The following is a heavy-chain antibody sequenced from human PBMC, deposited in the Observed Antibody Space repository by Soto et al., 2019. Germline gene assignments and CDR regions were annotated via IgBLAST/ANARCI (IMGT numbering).Heavy chain of an antibody. CDR2: MSYDGRDK. CDR1: GFIFISYG. J-gene: IGHJ4*02. D-gene: IGHD2-15*01. CDR3: AKARSGSRHEVYYFDN. Sequence: QVRLVESGGGVVQPGRSLRLSCAASGFIFISYGMHWVRQAPGKGLEWLAVMSYDGRDKYYADSVRGRFTTSRDNSKNTVYLQLNSLRVEDTAVYYSAKARSGSRHEVYYFDNWAQATLATVSS. V-gene: IGHV3-30*18.